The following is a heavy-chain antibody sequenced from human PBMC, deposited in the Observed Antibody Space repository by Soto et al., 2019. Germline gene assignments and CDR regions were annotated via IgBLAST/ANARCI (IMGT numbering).Heavy chain of an antibody. D-gene: IGHD3-10*01. CDR1: GFTFSDYY. CDR2: ISSSSSYT. V-gene: IGHV3-11*05. J-gene: IGHJ2*01. CDR3: ARDSGRGAERYFDL. Sequence: QVQLVESGGGLVKPGGSLRLSCAASGFTFSDYYMSWIRQAPGKGLEWVSYISSSSSYTNYADSVKGRFTISRDNAKNSLYLQMNSLRAEDTAVYYCARDSGRGAERYFDLWGRGTLVTVSS.